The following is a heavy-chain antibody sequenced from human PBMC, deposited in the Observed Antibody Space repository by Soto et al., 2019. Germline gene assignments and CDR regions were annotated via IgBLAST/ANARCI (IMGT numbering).Heavy chain of an antibody. CDR1: GFTVSSNY. Sequence: SLRLSCAASGFTVSSNYMSWVRQAPGKGLEWVSVIYSGGSTYYADSVKGRFTISRDNSKNTLYLQMNSLRAEDTAVYYCARDLRFLEWPHYYYGMDVWGQGTTVTVSS. D-gene: IGHD3-3*01. V-gene: IGHV3-53*01. J-gene: IGHJ6*02. CDR2: IYSGGST. CDR3: ARDLRFLEWPHYYYGMDV.